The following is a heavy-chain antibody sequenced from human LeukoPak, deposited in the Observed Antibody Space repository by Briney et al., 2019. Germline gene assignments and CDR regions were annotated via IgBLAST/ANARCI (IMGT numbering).Heavy chain of an antibody. D-gene: IGHD3-3*01. CDR3: AGLRFLEWSGGY. CDR1: GGSFSDYY. CDR2: INHSGST. V-gene: IGHV4-34*01. J-gene: IGHJ4*02. Sequence: SETLSLTCAVYGGSFSDYYWSWIRQPPGKGLEWIGEINHSGSTNYNPSLKSRVTISVDASKNQFSLKLSPVTAADTAVYYCAGLRFLEWSGGYWGQGTLVTVSS.